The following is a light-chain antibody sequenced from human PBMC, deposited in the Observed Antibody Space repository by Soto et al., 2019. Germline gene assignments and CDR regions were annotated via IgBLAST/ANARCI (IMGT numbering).Light chain of an antibody. V-gene: IGLV2-14*01. Sequence: QSALTQPASVSGSPGQSITISCTGTSSYVGGYNYVSWYQQHPGKAPQLMIYDVSYLPSGVSDRFSGSKSGNTASLTISGLQAEDEADYFCWSFTITSTRVFGGGTRLT. J-gene: IGLJ3*02. CDR3: WSFTITSTRV. CDR1: SSYVGGYNY. CDR2: DVS.